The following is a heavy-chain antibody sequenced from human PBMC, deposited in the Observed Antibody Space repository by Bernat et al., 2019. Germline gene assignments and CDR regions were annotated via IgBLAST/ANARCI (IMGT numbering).Heavy chain of an antibody. CDR1: GFTFSSYS. V-gene: IGHV3-30*01. CDR2: ILYDGSNK. J-gene: IGHJ4*02. D-gene: IGHD5-18*01. Sequence: QVQLVESGGGVFQPGRSLRLSCAASGFTFSSYSMHWVRQAPGKGPEWVTLILYDGSNKYYADSVKGRFTISRDNSKNTLYLQMNSLSAEDTAVYYCARDCGYTYGHPFDYWGQGTLVSVSS. CDR3: ARDCGYTYGHPFDY.